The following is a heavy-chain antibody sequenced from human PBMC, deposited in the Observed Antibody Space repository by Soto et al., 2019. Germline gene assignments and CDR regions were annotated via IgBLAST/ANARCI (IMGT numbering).Heavy chain of an antibody. CDR2: IYYSGST. J-gene: IGHJ5*02. CDR3: ASGPGIEVAVGGPVWFDP. V-gene: IGHV4-39*01. D-gene: IGHD6-19*01. Sequence: PSETLSLTCTVSGGSISSSSYYWGWIRQPPGKGLEWIGSIYYSGSTYYNPSLKSRVTISVDTSKNQFSLKLSSVTAADTAVYYCASGPGIEVAVGGPVWFDPWGQGTLVTVSS. CDR1: GGSISSSSYY.